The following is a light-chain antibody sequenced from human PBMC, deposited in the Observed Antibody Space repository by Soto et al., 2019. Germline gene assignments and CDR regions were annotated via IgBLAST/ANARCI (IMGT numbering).Light chain of an antibody. CDR2: AAS. V-gene: IGKV1-6*01. CDR1: QGIRDE. Sequence: AIQMTQSPSSLSASVGDRVTITGRASQGIRDELGWYQQKAGKAPNLLISAASRLQSGVPSRFSGRGSGTDFTLTISSLQPEDFATYYCLQDYDYPRTFGQGTKVDNK. J-gene: IGKJ1*01. CDR3: LQDYDYPRT.